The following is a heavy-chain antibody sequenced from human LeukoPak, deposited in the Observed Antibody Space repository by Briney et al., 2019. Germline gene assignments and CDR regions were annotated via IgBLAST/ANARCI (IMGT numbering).Heavy chain of an antibody. J-gene: IGHJ4*02. CDR2: ISSSSSYI. CDR1: GFTFSSYS. V-gene: IGHV3-21*01. Sequence: GGSLRLSCAASGFTFSSYSMNWVRQAPGKGLEWVSSISSSSSYIYYADSVKGRFTISRDSAKNSLYLQMNSLRAEDTAVYYCARDGEWGSSSWYFDYWGQGTLVTVSS. D-gene: IGHD6-13*01. CDR3: ARDGEWGSSSWYFDY.